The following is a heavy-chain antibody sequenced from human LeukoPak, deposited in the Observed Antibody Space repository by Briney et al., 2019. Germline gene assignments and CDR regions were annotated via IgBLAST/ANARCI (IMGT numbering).Heavy chain of an antibody. CDR2: IYYSGST. D-gene: IGHD4-17*01. V-gene: IGHV4-39*02. Sequence: SETLSLTCTVSGGSISSSSYYWGWIRQPPGKGLEWIGSIYYSGSTYYNPSLKSRVTISVATSKNQFSLKLSSVTAADTAVYYCAREYNGDSDYYYYYMDVWGKGTTVTVSS. CDR1: GGSISSSSYY. CDR3: AREYNGDSDYYYYYMDV. J-gene: IGHJ6*03.